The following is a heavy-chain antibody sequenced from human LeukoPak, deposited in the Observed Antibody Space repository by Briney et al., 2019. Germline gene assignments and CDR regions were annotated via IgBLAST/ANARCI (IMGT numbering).Heavy chain of an antibody. Sequence: GASVKVSCKASGYTFTSYDINWVRQATGQGLEWMGWMNPNSGNTGYAQKFQGRVTITRSTSISTAYMELSSLRSEDTAVYYCAGVPAYSSFDAFDIWGQGTMVTVSS. V-gene: IGHV1-8*03. CDR2: MNPNSGNT. CDR3: AGVPAYSSFDAFDI. D-gene: IGHD6-6*01. J-gene: IGHJ3*02. CDR1: GYTFTSYD.